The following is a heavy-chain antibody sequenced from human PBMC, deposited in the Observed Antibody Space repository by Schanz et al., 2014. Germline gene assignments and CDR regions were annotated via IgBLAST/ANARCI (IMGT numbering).Heavy chain of an antibody. Sequence: VQLVESGGGLIHPGGSLRLSCAVSGFTVSTNYMTWVRQAPGKGLECVSVLYTGGSTFYAESVRGRFFISRDSSKNTLFLHMNSLRAEDTAVYYCAKIRYDSSGYYLPYYGMDVWGQGTTVIVSS. CDR2: LYTGGST. CDR3: AKIRYDSSGYYLPYYGMDV. D-gene: IGHD3-22*01. V-gene: IGHV3-53*01. J-gene: IGHJ6*02. CDR1: GFTVSTNY.